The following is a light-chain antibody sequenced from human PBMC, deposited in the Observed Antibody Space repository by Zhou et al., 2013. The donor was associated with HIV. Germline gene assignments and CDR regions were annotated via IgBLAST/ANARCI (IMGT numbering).Light chain of an antibody. CDR2: AAS. J-gene: IGKJ4*01. CDR1: QSISSY. CDR3: QQYDNLPLT. Sequence: DIQMTQSPSSLSASVGDRVTITCRASQSISSYLNWYQQKPGKAPKLLIYAASSLQSGVPSRFSGSGSGTDFTLTISSLQPEDIGTYYCQQYDNLPLTFGGGTTVEIK. V-gene: IGKV1-39*01.